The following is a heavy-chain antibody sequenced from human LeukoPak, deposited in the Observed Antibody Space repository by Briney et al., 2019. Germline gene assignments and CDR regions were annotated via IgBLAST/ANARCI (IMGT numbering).Heavy chain of an antibody. J-gene: IGHJ4*02. D-gene: IGHD4-17*01. V-gene: IGHV4-30-2*01. CDR1: GGSISSGGYS. CDR2: IYHSGST. Sequence: SQTLSLTCAVSGGSISSGGYSWSWIRQPPGKGLEWIGYIYHSGSTYYNPSLKSRVTISVDRSKNQFSLKLSSVTAADTAVYYCARVPSYGDYTTGDYWGQGTLVTVSS. CDR3: ARVPSYGDYTTGDY.